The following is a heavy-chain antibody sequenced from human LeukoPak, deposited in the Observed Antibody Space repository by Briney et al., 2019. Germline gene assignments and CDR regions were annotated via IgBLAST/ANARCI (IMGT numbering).Heavy chain of an antibody. CDR3: ARGNYVPSSADY. Sequence: ASVKVSCKASGSTFIAYYMHWIRQAPGQGFQWMGWINPNSGGTHYAQKFQGRVTMTRDTSISTVYMELSRVRSDDTAVYYCARGNYVPSSADYWGQGTLVTVSS. J-gene: IGHJ4*02. CDR1: GSTFIAYY. CDR2: INPNSGGT. V-gene: IGHV1-2*02. D-gene: IGHD3-16*01.